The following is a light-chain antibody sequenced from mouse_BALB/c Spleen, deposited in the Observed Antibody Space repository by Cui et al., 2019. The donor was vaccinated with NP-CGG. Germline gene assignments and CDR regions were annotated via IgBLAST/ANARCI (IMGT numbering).Light chain of an antibody. J-gene: IGLJ1*01. CDR3: ALWYSNHWV. Sequence: QAVVTQESALTTSPGETVTLTCRSSSGAVTTNNFANWVQEKPDHIFTGLIGGTNNRIPGVPARFSGSLVADKAALTITGAQTEDEAIYFCALWYSNHWVFGGGTKLTVL. CDR1: SGAVTTNNF. CDR2: GTN. V-gene: IGLV1*01.